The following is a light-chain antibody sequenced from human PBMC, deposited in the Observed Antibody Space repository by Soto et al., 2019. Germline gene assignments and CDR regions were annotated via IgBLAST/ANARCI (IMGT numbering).Light chain of an antibody. CDR1: QGISNY. J-gene: IGKJ1*01. CDR3: QKYNSAPQA. V-gene: IGKV1-27*01. CDR2: AAS. Sequence: DIQMTQSPSSLSASVGDRVTITCRASQGISNYLAWYQQKPGKVPKLLIYAASTLQSGGPSRFSGSGSGTAFTLTLSSLHPEDVATHYCQKYNSAPQAFGEGTKVEIK.